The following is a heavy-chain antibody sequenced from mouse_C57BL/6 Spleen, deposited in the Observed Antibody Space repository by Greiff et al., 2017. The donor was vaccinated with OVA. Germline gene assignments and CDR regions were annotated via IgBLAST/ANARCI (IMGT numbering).Heavy chain of an antibody. D-gene: IGHD2-3*01. Sequence: VQLQQSGPELVKPGASVKISCKASGYSFTSYYIHWVKQRPGQGLEWIGWIYPGSGNTKYNEKFKGKATLTADTSSSTAYMQLSSLTSEDSAVYYCARSGGYYYFDYWGQGTTLTVSS. CDR2: IYPGSGNT. V-gene: IGHV1-66*01. J-gene: IGHJ2*01. CDR3: ARSGGYYYFDY. CDR1: GYSFTSYY.